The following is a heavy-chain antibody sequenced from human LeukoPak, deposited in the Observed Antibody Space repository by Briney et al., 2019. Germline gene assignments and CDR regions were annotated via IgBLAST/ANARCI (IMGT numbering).Heavy chain of an antibody. J-gene: IGHJ4*02. D-gene: IGHD6-19*01. CDR2: ISGSGGST. Sequence: GGSLRLSCAASGFTFSSYAMSWIRQAPGKGLEWVSAISGSGGSTYYADSVKGRFTISRDNSKNTLYLQMNSLRAEDTAVYYCARQTGYSSGWSDYWGQGTLVTVSS. V-gene: IGHV3-23*01. CDR1: GFTFSSYA. CDR3: ARQTGYSSGWSDY.